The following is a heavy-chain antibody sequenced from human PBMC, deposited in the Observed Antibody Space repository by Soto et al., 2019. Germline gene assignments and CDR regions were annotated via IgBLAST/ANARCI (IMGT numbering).Heavy chain of an antibody. CDR1: GYTLNEVA. J-gene: IGHJ5*02. V-gene: IGHV1-24*01. D-gene: IGHD4-17*01. CDR3: TTYHGDYNFDH. CDR2: FDPDEAET. Sequence: QVQLVQSGAEVKKPGASVKVSCKVSGYTLNEVAMHWVRQAPGKGLEWLGGFDPDEAETIYAQHFQGRVTMTEDTSTDTVYMEVSSLRSDDTALYFCTTYHGDYNFDHWGQGTLVTVSS.